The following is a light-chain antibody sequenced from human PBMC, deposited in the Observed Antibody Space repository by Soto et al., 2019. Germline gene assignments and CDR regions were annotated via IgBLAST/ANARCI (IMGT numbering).Light chain of an antibody. Sequence: QPVLTQTPSVSGTPGQRVNISCSGSSSNIGRNYVNWYHQFPGTAPKLLIYRDNERPSGVPDRFSGSKSGTSASLAISGLRSGDEADYHCATWDDSLGGPVFGGGTKLTVL. CDR3: ATWDDSLGGPV. J-gene: IGLJ2*01. CDR1: SSNIGRNY. V-gene: IGLV1-47*01. CDR2: RDN.